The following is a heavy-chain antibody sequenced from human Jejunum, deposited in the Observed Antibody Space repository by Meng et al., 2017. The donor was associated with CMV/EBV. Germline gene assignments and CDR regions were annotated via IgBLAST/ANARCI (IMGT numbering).Heavy chain of an antibody. Sequence: QVQLTEAGPGRVKPSETLSLTCTVSGDSITGYYYNWIRQPAGKGLEWIGRVYTSGSTNYSPSLKSRVTMSVDTSMKQLSLKLTSVTAADTAVYYCARASNSAGWYGFDYWGQGTLVTVSS. CDR1: GDSITGYY. D-gene: IGHD6-19*01. V-gene: IGHV4-4*07. CDR2: VYTSGST. J-gene: IGHJ4*02. CDR3: ARASNSAGWYGFDY.